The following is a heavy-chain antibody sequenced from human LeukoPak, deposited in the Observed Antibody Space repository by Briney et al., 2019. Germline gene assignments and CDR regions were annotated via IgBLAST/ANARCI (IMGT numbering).Heavy chain of an antibody. D-gene: IGHD5-24*01. J-gene: IGHJ4*02. CDR2: IYYSGST. CDR3: ARLEMATIGPFDY. Sequence: PSETLSLTCTVSGGSISSYYWSWIRQPPGKGLEWIGYIYYSGSTNYNPSLESRVTISVDTSKNQFSLKLSSVTAADTAVYYCARLEMATIGPFDYWGQGTLVTVSS. CDR1: GGSISSYY. V-gene: IGHV4-59*01.